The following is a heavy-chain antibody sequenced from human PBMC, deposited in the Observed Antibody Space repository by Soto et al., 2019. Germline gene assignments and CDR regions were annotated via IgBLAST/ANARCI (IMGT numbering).Heavy chain of an antibody. D-gene: IGHD3-16*01. J-gene: IGHJ6*02. CDR1: GFTFSSYA. V-gene: IGHV3-23*01. CDR3: AKGITGTGGYYYYSMDV. Sequence: EVKLLDSGGGLVQTGGSLRLSCAASGFTFSSYAMGWVRQAPGKGLDWVSVISGSGGITYSADSVKGRFTISRDNSKNMLYLQMNSLRAEDTAVYYCAKGITGTGGYYYYSMDVWGQGTAVTVSS. CDR2: ISGSGGIT.